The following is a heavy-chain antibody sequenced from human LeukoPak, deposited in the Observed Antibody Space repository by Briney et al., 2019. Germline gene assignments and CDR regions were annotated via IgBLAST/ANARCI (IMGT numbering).Heavy chain of an antibody. CDR3: ARSGIPAAMDY. Sequence: SETLSLTCTVSGGSISSYYWSCIRQPPGKGLEWIGYIYYSGSTNYNPSLKSRVTISVDTSKNQFSLKLSSVTAADTAVYYCARSGIPAAMDYWGQGTLVTVSS. D-gene: IGHD2-2*01. CDR2: IYYSGST. J-gene: IGHJ4*02. CDR1: GGSISSYY. V-gene: IGHV4-59*08.